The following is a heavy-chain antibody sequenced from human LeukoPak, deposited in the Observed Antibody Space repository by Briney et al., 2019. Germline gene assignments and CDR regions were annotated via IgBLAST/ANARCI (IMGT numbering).Heavy chain of an antibody. V-gene: IGHV3-48*01. J-gene: IGHJ5*02. D-gene: IGHD1-26*01. CDR2: ISSSSSTI. CDR1: GFTFSTYS. CDR3: ARDLGATWFDP. Sequence: GGSLRLSCAASGFTFSTYSMNWVRQAPGKGLEWVSYISSSSSTIYYADSVKGRFTISRDNAKNSLYLQMSSLRAEDTAVYYCARDLGATWFDPWGQGTLVTVSS.